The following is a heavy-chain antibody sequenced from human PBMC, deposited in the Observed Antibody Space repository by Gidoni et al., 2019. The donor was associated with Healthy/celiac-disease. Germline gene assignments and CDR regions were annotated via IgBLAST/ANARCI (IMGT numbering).Heavy chain of an antibody. CDR2: INHSGST. V-gene: IGHV4-34*01. Sequence: QVQRQQWGAGLLKPSETLSLTCAVYGGSLRGYYWSWIRQPPGKGLEWIGEINHSGSTNYNPSLKSRVTISVDTSKNQCSLKLSSVTAADTAVYYCASLLPVAGKTDAFDIWGQGTMVTVSS. CDR1: GGSLRGYY. J-gene: IGHJ3*02. D-gene: IGHD6-19*01. CDR3: ASLLPVAGKTDAFDI.